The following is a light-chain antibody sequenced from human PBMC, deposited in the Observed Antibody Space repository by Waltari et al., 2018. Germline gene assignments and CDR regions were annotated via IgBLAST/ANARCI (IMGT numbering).Light chain of an antibody. CDR1: IRDVGGNHP. CDR3: CSYAGGYTYV. Sequence: QSALTQPASMSGSPGQSITISCTATIRDVGGNHPVPWYQQHPGKAPKLLIYAVSKRPSGSSNHFSGSKSGNTASLTISGLQVEDEADYYCCSYAGGYTYVFGTGTWVTVL. CDR2: AVS. J-gene: IGLJ1*01. V-gene: IGLV2-23*02.